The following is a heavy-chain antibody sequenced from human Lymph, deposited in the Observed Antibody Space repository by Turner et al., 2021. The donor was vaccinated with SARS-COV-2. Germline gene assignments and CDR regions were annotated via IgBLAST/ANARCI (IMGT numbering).Heavy chain of an antibody. D-gene: IGHD6-13*01. CDR2: IWYDGSNK. CDR3: ARGSAGGDV. Sequence: QVRLVESGGGVAQPGRSLRLSCAASVFTFSSYGIHWVRQAPGKGLEWVAFIWYDGSNKYDADSVKGRFTISRDNSKNTLYLQMNSLRAEDTAVYYCARGSAGGDVWGQGTTVTVSS. CDR1: VFTFSSYG. J-gene: IGHJ6*02. V-gene: IGHV3-33*01.